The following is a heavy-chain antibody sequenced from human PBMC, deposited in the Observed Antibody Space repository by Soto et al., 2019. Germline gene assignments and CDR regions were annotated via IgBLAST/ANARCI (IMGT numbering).Heavy chain of an antibody. CDR2: IIPIIDTT. V-gene: IGHV1-69*06. Sequence: QVQLVQSGAEVKKPGSSVKVSCKASGGNFNNYAISWVRQAPAQGLQWMGGIIPIIDTTHYAQKLQGRVTISADRIRTRVYMELTGLTTDASATDFCAKDTRDRDALTLWGKGT. CDR3: AKDTRDRDALTL. D-gene: IGHD1-20*01. J-gene: IGHJ6*03. CDR1: GGNFNNYA.